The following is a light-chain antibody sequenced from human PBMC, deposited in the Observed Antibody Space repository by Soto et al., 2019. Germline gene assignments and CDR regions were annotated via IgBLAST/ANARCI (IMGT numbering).Light chain of an antibody. CDR1: MRDIGAYNL. J-gene: IGLJ2*01. CDR2: DVS. V-gene: IGLV2-11*01. Sequence: QSALTQPASVSGSPGQSITISCAGTMRDIGAYNLVSWYQQHPGKAPKLMIYDVSKRPSGVPDRFSGSKSGNTASLTISGLQAEDEADYYCCSYAGSYTFVVFGGGTKVTVL. CDR3: CSYAGSYTFVV.